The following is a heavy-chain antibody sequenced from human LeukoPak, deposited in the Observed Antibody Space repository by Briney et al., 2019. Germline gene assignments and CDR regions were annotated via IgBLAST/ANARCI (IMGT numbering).Heavy chain of an antibody. CDR2: IYTSGST. D-gene: IGHD1-14*01. CDR1: GGSISSGSYY. Sequence: SQTLSLTCTVSGGSISSGSYYWSWIRRPAGKGLEWIGRIYTSGSTNYNPSLKSRVTISVDTSKNQFSLKLSSVTAADTAVYYCARAELMGDYYYYYMDVWGKGTTVTVSS. CDR3: ARAELMGDYYYYYMDV. J-gene: IGHJ6*03. V-gene: IGHV4-61*02.